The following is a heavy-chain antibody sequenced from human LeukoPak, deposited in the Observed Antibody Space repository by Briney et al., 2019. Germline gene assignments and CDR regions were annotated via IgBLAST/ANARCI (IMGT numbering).Heavy chain of an antibody. D-gene: IGHD2-2*01. Sequence: GGSLRLSCAASGFTFSTYWMHWVRQAPGKGLVWVSRVSAGGSSTTYADSVKDRFTISRDNAKNTLYLQMNSLRAEDTAIYYCARGPISSNPGTWGQGTLVTVSS. CDR3: ARGPISSNPGT. J-gene: IGHJ5*02. V-gene: IGHV3-74*01. CDR2: VSAGGSST. CDR1: GFTFSTYW.